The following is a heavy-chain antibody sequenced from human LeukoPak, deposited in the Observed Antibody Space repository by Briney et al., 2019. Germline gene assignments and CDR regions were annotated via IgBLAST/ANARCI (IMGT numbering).Heavy chain of an antibody. D-gene: IGHD3-22*01. CDR1: GFTFSSYA. CDR3: ARETYYYDSSGYRQYFQH. J-gene: IGHJ1*01. CDR2: ISGSGSST. Sequence: GGSLRLSCAASGFTFSSYAMSWVRQTPGKGLEWVSAISGSGSSTYYADSVKGRFTISRDNSKNTLYLQMNSLRAEDTAVYYCARETYYYDSSGYRQYFQHWGQGTLVTVSS. V-gene: IGHV3-23*01.